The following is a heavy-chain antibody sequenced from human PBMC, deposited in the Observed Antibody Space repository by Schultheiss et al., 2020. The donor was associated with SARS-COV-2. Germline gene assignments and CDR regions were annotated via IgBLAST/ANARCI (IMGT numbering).Heavy chain of an antibody. D-gene: IGHD1-26*01. CDR1: GGTFSSYA. J-gene: IGHJ3*02. CDR2: INAYNGNT. Sequence: ASVKVSCKASGGTFSSYAISWVRQAPGQGLEWMGWINAYNGNTNYAQKLQGRVTMTTDTSTSTAYMELRSLRSDDTAVYYCARVFRGSPYAFDIWGQGTMVTVSS. CDR3: ARVFRGSPYAFDI. V-gene: IGHV1-18*01.